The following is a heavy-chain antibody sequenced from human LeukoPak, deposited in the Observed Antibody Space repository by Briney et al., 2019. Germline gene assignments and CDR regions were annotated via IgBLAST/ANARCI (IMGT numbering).Heavy chain of an antibody. CDR1: GYTFTSYG. CDR2: ISAYNGNT. J-gene: IGHJ5*02. Sequence: ASVKVSCKASGYTFTSYGISWVRQAPGQGLEWMGWISAYNGNTNYAQKLQGRVTMTTDTSTSTAYMELRSLRSDDTAVYYCARDITSSGWYRSNLNWFDPWGQGTLVTVSS. D-gene: IGHD6-19*01. CDR3: ARDITSSGWYRSNLNWFDP. V-gene: IGHV1-18*04.